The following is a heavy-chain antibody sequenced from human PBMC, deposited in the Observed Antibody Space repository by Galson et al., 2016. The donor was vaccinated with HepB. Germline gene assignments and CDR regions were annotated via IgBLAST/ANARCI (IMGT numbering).Heavy chain of an antibody. CDR1: GGSISRDYY. D-gene: IGHD6-19*01. Sequence: SETLSLTCIVSGGSISRDYYWGWIRQPPGRGLEWIGSICSNEDTYYNPSLKSRVTISVDTSKNQFSLRLNSVTAADTGVYYCATGIVVAGKYYYYYMDVWGKGTTVTVSS. J-gene: IGHJ6*03. V-gene: IGHV4-39*01. CDR2: ICSNEDT. CDR3: ATGIVVAGKYYYYYMDV.